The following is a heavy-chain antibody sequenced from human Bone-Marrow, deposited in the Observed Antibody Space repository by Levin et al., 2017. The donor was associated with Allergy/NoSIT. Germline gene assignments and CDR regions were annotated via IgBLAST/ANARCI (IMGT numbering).Heavy chain of an antibody. CDR2: INPNSGGT. CDR1: GYTFTGYY. Sequence: ASVKVSCKASGYTFTGYYMHWVRQAPGQGLEWMGWINPNSGGTKYAQKFQGRVTMTRDTSISTAYMELSRLRSGDSAVYYCVRDLGGDSYAFDIWGQGTMVTVSS. CDR3: VRDLGGDSYAFDI. J-gene: IGHJ3*02. V-gene: IGHV1-2*02. D-gene: IGHD2-21*01.